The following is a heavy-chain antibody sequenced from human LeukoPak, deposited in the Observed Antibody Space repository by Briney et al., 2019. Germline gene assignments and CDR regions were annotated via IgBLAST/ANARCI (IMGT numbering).Heavy chain of an antibody. CDR3: ARVGSIAAAGTPDY. Sequence: GGSLRLSCAASGFTFSSYNMDWVRQAPGKGLEWLSYISGSGSDTNYADSVKGRFTTSRDNAKNSLYLQMNSLRAEDTAVYYCARVGSIAAAGTPDYWGQGTLVTVSS. V-gene: IGHV3-21*05. J-gene: IGHJ4*02. D-gene: IGHD6-13*01. CDR1: GFTFSSYN. CDR2: ISGSGSDT.